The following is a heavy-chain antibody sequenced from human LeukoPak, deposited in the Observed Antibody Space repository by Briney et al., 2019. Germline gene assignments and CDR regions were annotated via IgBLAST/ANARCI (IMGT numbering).Heavy chain of an antibody. D-gene: IGHD3-10*01. CDR1: GYTFTNYY. V-gene: IGHV1-46*01. CDR2: INPSGGST. CDR3: ARVDAEGSGVKYFDY. J-gene: IGHJ4*02. Sequence: ASVKVSCKASGYTFTNYYMHWVRPAPGQGLEWMGIINPSGGSTSYAQKFQGRVTMTRDTSTSTVYMELSSLRSEDTAVYFCARVDAEGSGVKYFDYWGQGTLVTVSS.